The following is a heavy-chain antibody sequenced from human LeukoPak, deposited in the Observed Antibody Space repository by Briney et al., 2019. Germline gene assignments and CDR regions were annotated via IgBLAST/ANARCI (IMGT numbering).Heavy chain of an antibody. V-gene: IGHV4-39*07. CDR3: ARVWGENYYYYYMDV. J-gene: IGHJ6*03. Sequence: SETLSLTCTVSGGSISSSGYYWGWIRQPPGKGLEWIASIYYSGSTYYNPSLKSRVTISVDTSKNQLSLKLSSVAAADTAVYYCARVWGENYYYYYMDVWGKGTTVTVSS. CDR1: GGSISSSGYY. D-gene: IGHD3-16*01. CDR2: IYYSGST.